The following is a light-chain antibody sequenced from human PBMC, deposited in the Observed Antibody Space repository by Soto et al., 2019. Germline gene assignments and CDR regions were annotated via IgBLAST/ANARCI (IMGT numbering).Light chain of an antibody. CDR1: QSLLHSTGYDY. Sequence: DILRSQSTLSLPVTPGEPASISCNSSQSLLHSTGYDYLDWYLQKPGQSPQLLIYLGSNRASGVPDRFSGSGSRTDFTLKISRVEAEDVGVYYCMQALQAPTFAQGTKVDIK. J-gene: IGKJ1*01. CDR2: LGS. V-gene: IGKV2-28*01. CDR3: MQALQAPT.